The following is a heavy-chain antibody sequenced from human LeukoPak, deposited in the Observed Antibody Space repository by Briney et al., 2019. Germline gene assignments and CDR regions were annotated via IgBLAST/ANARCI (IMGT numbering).Heavy chain of an antibody. CDR2: IYHSGST. J-gene: IGHJ6*03. V-gene: IGHV4-38-2*01. CDR3: ASTVVVVPAASPGAHYYYMDV. Sequence: SETLSLTCAVSGYSISSGYYWGWIRQPPGKGLEWIGSIYHSGSTYYNPSLKSRVTISVDTSKNQFSLKLSSVTAADTAVYYCASTVVVVPAASPGAHYYYMDVWGKGTTVTVSS. D-gene: IGHD2-2*01. CDR1: GYSISSGYY.